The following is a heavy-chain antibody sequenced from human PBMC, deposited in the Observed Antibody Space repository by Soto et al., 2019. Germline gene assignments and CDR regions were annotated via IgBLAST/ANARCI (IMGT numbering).Heavy chain of an antibody. D-gene: IGHD3-9*01. CDR1: GYTFTALY. CDR2: VNPNTGLT. Sequence: ASVKVSCKASGYTFTALYMNWVRQAPGQGLEWMGWVNPNTGLTKYAQKFQGRVIMTRDTSINTAYMELSGLTSDDTAVYYCKTLRLDSWGQGTLVTVS. J-gene: IGHJ5*01. CDR3: KTLRLDS. V-gene: IGHV1-2*02.